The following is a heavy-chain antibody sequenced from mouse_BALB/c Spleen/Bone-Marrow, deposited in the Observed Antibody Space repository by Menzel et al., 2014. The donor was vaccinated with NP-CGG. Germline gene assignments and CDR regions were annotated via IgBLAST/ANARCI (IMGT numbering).Heavy chain of an antibody. V-gene: IGHV1S81*02. CDR2: INPSNGGT. CDR3: TRGRTWDFDY. D-gene: IGHD4-1*01. CDR1: GYTFTSYY. J-gene: IGHJ2*01. Sequence: VHLQQSGAELVKPRASVKLSCKASGYTFTSYYMYWVKQRPGQGLEWIGEINPSNGGTNFNEKFKSRATLTVDKSSSTAYMQLSSLTSEDSAVYYCTRGRTWDFDYWGQGTTLTVSS.